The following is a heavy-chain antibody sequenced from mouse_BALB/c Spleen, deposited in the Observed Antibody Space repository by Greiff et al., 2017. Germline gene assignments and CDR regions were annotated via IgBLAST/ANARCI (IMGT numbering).Heavy chain of an antibody. Sequence: DVKLVESGGGLVKPGGSLKLSCAASGFTFSSYTMSWVRQTPEKRLEWVATISSGGGNTYYPDSVKGRFTISRDNAKNNLYLQMSSLRSEDTALYYCARYSGNPPFAYWGQGTLVTVSA. V-gene: IGHV5-9*03. J-gene: IGHJ3*01. CDR1: GFTFSSYT. CDR2: ISSGGGNT. D-gene: IGHD2-1*01. CDR3: ARYSGNPPFAY.